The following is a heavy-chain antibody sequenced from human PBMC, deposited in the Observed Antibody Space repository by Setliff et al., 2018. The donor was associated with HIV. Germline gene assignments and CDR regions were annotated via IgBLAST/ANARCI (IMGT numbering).Heavy chain of an antibody. D-gene: IGHD3-10*01. V-gene: IGHV1-2*06. CDR3: ASGKGVRGVIIRGGLDV. CDR2: INPNMGDT. J-gene: IGHJ6*04. Sequence: ASVKVSCKASGYKFTGHHIQWMRQAPGQGLEWMGRINPNMGDTQYAQKFQDRFIMTRDTSISTAYMELSSLTSEDTAVYYCASGKGVRGVIIRGGLDVWGKGTTVTVSS. CDR1: GYKFTGHH.